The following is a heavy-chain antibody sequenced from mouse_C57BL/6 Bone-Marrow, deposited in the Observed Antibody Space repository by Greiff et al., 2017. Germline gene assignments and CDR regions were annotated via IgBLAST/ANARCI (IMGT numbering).Heavy chain of an antibody. J-gene: IGHJ1*03. D-gene: IGHD1-1*01. CDR2: IYPGSGNT. Sequence: QVQLKQSGAELVRPGASVKLSCKASGYTFTDYYINWVKQRPGQGLEWIARIYPGSGNTYYNEKVKGKATLTAEKSSSTAYMQRSSLTSEDSAVYFCARGDYGSSYWYFDVWGTGTTVTVSS. V-gene: IGHV1-76*01. CDR1: GYTFTDYY. CDR3: ARGDYGSSYWYFDV.